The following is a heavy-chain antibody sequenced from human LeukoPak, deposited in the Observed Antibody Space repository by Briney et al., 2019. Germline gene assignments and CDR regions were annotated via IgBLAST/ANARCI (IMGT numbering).Heavy chain of an antibody. CDR1: GFTFSSYA. CDR3: AKDSIYIGNYYFDY. Sequence: GRSLRLSCAASGFTFSSYAMHWVRQAPGKGLEWVAVISYDGSNKYYADSVKGRFTISRDNSKNTLYLQMNSLRAEDTAVYYCAKDSIYIGNYYFDYWGQGTLVTVSS. CDR2: ISYDGSNK. V-gene: IGHV3-30*04. J-gene: IGHJ4*02. D-gene: IGHD1-7*01.